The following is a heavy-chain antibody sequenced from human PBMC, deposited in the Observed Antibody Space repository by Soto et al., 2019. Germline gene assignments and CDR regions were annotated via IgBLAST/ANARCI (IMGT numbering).Heavy chain of an antibody. J-gene: IGHJ2*01. V-gene: IGHV3-23*01. CDR1: GFTFSSYA. D-gene: IGHD6-19*01. CDR3: AKDGVAGTVWYFDL. Sequence: EVQLLESGGGFVQPGGSLRLSCAASGFTFSSYAMSWVRQAPGKGLEWVSTFSGSVGTTYYAGTYYADSVKGRFTISRDNSKNTLYLQRNSLRAEDTAVYYCAKDGVAGTVWYFDLWGRGTRVTVSS. CDR2: FSGSVGTTYYAGT.